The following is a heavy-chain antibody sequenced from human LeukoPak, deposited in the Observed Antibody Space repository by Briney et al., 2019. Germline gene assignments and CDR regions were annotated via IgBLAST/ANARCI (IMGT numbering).Heavy chain of an antibody. CDR3: AREHMVRGVINR. CDR1: GGSFSNYY. CDR2: IYSSGST. Sequence: SETLTLTCTASGGSFSNYYWSWIRQPAGKRLEWLGRIYSSGSTNYNPSLESRVTVSVDTSKNQFSLKLSSVTAADTAVYYCAREHMVRGVINRWCQGALVTVSS. D-gene: IGHD3-10*01. V-gene: IGHV4-4*07. J-gene: IGHJ4*02.